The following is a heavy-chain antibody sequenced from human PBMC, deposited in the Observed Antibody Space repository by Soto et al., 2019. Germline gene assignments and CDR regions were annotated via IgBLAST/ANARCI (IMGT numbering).Heavy chain of an antibody. D-gene: IGHD3-22*01. V-gene: IGHV3-23*01. CDR1: GLNFSNYA. CDR3: ARSSGCSDAVADY. Sequence: EVQLLVSGGGLVPPGGSLRLSCAASGLNFSNYAMSWVRLAPGTGLEWVSTISGTGGSPYYADSVKGRFTISRDNSKNTLDRQRNSRRAEDTAAEYCARSSGCSDAVADYWGEGKLVTVSS. CDR2: ISGTGGSP. J-gene: IGHJ4*02.